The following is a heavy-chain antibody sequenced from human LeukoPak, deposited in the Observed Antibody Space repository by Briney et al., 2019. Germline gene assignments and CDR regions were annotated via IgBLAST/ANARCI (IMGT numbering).Heavy chain of an antibody. V-gene: IGHV3-15*01. D-gene: IGHD5-18*01. J-gene: IGHJ4*02. Sequence: GGSLRLSCAASGFTVSSNYMSWVRQAPGKGLEWVGRIKSKTDGGTTDYAAPVKGRFTISRDDSKNTLYLQMNSLKTEDTAVYYCTTEGRYSYGSNDYWGQGTLVTVSS. CDR1: GFTVSSNY. CDR2: IKSKTDGGTT. CDR3: TTEGRYSYGSNDY.